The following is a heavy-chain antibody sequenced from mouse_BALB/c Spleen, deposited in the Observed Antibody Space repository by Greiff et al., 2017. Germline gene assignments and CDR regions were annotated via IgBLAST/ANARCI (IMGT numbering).Heavy chain of an antibody. V-gene: IGHV3-2*02. Sequence: EVKLQESGPGLVKPSQSLSLTCTVTGYSITSDYAWNWIRQFPGNKLEWMGYISYSGSTSYNPSLKSRISITRDTSKNQFFLQLNSVTTEDTATYYCARRRDGYYYFDDWGQGTTLTVSS. J-gene: IGHJ2*01. CDR3: ARRRDGYYYFDD. CDR1: GYSITSDYA. CDR2: ISYSGST. D-gene: IGHD2-3*01.